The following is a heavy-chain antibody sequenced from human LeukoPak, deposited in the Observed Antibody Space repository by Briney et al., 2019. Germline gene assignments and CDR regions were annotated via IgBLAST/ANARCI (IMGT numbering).Heavy chain of an antibody. D-gene: IGHD3-22*01. CDR3: AKTYYYDTSGYYYLFDY. Sequence: GGSLSLSCAASGFTVSSNSMSWVRQAPGKGLEWVSIIYSGGSTYYADSVKGRFTISRDNSKNTLYLQMNSLRAEDTAVYYCAKTYYYDTSGYYYLFDYWGQGTLVTVSS. J-gene: IGHJ4*02. V-gene: IGHV3-53*01. CDR1: GFTVSSNS. CDR2: IYSGGST.